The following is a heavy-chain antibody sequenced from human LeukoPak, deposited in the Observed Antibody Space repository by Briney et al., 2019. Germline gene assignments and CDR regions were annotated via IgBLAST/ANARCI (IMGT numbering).Heavy chain of an antibody. V-gene: IGHV1-24*01. CDR2: FDPEDGET. D-gene: IGHD5-12*01. CDR1: GYTLTELS. J-gene: IGHJ4*02. Sequence: ASVKVSCTVSGYTLTELSMRWVRQAPGKGLEWMGGFDPEDGETIYAQKFQGRVTMTEDTSTDTAYMELSSLRSEDTAVYYCATGVGYSGYGSVFDYWGQVTLVTVSS. CDR3: ATGVGYSGYGSVFDY.